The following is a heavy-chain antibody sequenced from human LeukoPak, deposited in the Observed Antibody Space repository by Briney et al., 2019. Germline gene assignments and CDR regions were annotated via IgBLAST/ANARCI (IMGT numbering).Heavy chain of an antibody. CDR2: IYSGGST. CDR3: ARGLYCTNGVCYSRWAFDY. V-gene: IGHV3-66*02. D-gene: IGHD2-8*01. Sequence: SGGSLRLSCAASGFTVSSNYMSWVRQAPGKGLEWVSVIYSGGSTYYAESVKGRFTISRDNSKNTLYLQMNSLRAEDTAVYYCARGLYCTNGVCYSRWAFDYWGQGTLVTVSS. J-gene: IGHJ4*02. CDR1: GFTVSSNY.